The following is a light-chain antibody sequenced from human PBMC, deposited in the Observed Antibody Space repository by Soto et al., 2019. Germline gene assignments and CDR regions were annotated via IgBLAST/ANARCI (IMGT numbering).Light chain of an antibody. Sequence: IVLTQSPGTLSLFPGERATLSCRASPSLSTRYLAWYQQKPGQAPRLLIYGASSRATGIPDRFSGSGSGTDFTLTISRLEPEDFAVYNCQQYGSSPTFGQATRLEIK. J-gene: IGKJ5*01. CDR1: PSLSTRY. CDR2: GAS. CDR3: QQYGSSPT. V-gene: IGKV3-20*01.